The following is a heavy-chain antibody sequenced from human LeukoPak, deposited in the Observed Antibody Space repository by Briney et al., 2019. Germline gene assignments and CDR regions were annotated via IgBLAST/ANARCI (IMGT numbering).Heavy chain of an antibody. CDR2: INPNSGGT. D-gene: IGHD6-13*01. CDR1: GYTFTGYY. J-gene: IGHJ4*02. V-gene: IGHV1-2*02. CDR3: ARVREKYSSSWYHV. Sequence: APVKVSCKASGYTFTGYYMHWVRQAPGQGLXWMGWINPNSGGTNYAQKFQGRVTMTRDTSISTAYMELSRLRSDDTAVYYCARVREKYSSSWYHVWGQGTLVTVSS.